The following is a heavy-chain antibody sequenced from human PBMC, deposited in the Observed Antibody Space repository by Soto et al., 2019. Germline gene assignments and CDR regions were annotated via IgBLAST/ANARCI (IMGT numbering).Heavy chain of an antibody. J-gene: IGHJ4*02. V-gene: IGHV4-31*03. D-gene: IGHD5-12*01. CDR3: AALQVANFDY. CDR1: GGSISSGGYY. Sequence: QVQLQESGPGLVKPSQTLSLTCTVSGGSISSGGYYWSWIRQHPGKGLEWIGYIYYSGSTYYNPSIKSRVTISVDPSKNQFSLKLSSVTAADPAVYYCAALQVANFDYWGQGTLVAVSS. CDR2: IYYSGST.